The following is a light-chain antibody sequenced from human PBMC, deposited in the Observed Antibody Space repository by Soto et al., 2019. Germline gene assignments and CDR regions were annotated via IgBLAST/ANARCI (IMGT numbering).Light chain of an antibody. V-gene: IGLV2-14*01. CDR1: SSDIGGYNY. CDR3: SSFTSSSTGV. CDR2: EVS. J-gene: IGLJ3*02. Sequence: QSALTQPASVSGSPGQSITISCTGTSSDIGGYNYVSWYQQHPGKAPKLMIYEVSNRPSGVYNRFSGSKSGNTASLTISGLQAEDEAYYYCSSFTSSSTGVFGGGTRSPS.